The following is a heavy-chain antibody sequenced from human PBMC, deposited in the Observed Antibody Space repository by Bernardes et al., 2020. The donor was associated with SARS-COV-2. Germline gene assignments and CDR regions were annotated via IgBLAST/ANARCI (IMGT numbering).Heavy chain of an antibody. V-gene: IGHV4-59*01. CDR2: SYYTGST. Sequence: SETLSVTCTVSGGSISSYFWSWIRQPPGKGLEWIGYSYYTGSTNYNPSLKSRLTISLDTSKSQFSLNLSSVTAADTAVYYCARTRRGYWYFDVWGRGTLVTVSS. CDR1: GGSISSYF. J-gene: IGHJ2*01. CDR3: ARTRRGYWYFDV.